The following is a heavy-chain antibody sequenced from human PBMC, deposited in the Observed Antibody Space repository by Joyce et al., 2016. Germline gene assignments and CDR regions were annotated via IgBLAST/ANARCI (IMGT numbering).Heavy chain of an antibody. CDR2: ISYDGIYK. Sequence: QVQLVESGGGVVQPGRSLRLSCAASGLTLSNYGVHWVRQVTGKGLEWVADISYDGIYKYYAEAVKGRYNISRDNYKNTVFLEMNSLRTEDTAVYYCAKILAATYSSGWFLDYWGQGTLVTVSS. CDR3: AKILAATYSSGWFLDY. CDR1: GLTLSNYG. V-gene: IGHV3-30*18. D-gene: IGHD6-25*01. J-gene: IGHJ4*02.